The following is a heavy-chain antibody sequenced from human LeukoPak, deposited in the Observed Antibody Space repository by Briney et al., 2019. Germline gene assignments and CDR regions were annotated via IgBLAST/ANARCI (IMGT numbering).Heavy chain of an antibody. CDR2: ISWNSGSL. CDR3: ARGLGGDQGYFDL. CDR1: GFIFDDYA. D-gene: IGHD3-10*01. V-gene: IGHV3-9*01. Sequence: PGRSLRLSCAASGFIFDDYAMHWVRQAPGKSLEWVSGISWNSGSLAYADSVKGRFTISRDNAKNSLYLQMNSLRTEDTAWYYCARGLGGDQGYFDLWAVAPWPLSPQ. J-gene: IGHJ2*01.